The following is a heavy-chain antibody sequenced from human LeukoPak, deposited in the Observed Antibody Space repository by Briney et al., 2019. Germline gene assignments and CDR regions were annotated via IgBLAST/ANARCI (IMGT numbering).Heavy chain of an antibody. V-gene: IGHV3-20*04. CDR1: GFTFDDYG. CDR3: TTESVRSQGYYFDSSAYDY. Sequence: GGSLRLSCAASGFTFDDYGMSWVRQAPGKGLEWVSGINWNGGSTGYADSVKGRFTISRDNAKNSLYLQMNSLRAEDTAVYYCTTESVRSQGYYFDSSAYDYWGQGTLVTVSS. J-gene: IGHJ4*02. D-gene: IGHD3-22*01. CDR2: INWNGGST.